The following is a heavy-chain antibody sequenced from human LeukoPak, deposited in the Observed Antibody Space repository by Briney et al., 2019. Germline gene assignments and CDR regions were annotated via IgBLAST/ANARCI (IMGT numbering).Heavy chain of an antibody. CDR3: ARNGAVAAPWTYYYYYYMDV. D-gene: IGHD6-19*01. CDR1: GYSFTSYW. CDR2: IYPGDSDT. J-gene: IGHJ6*03. V-gene: IGHV5-51*01. Sequence: GESLKISCKGSGYSFTSYWIGWVRQMPGKGLEWMGIIYPGDSDTRYSPSFQGQVTISADKSISTAYLQWSSLKASDTAMYYCARNGAVAAPWTYYYYYYMDVWGKGTTVTVSS.